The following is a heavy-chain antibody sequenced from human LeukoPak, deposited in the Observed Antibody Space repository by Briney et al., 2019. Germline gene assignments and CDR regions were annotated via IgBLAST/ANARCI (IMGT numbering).Heavy chain of an antibody. V-gene: IGHV3-7*01. CDR1: GFTFTTYW. Sequence: PGGSLRLSCAASGFTFTTYWMSWVRQAPGKGLEWVANIKQDGSEKYYVDSVKGRFTISRDNAKNSLYLQMNSLRAEDTAVYYCTQGMNYDSSAYRHQHWGQGTLVTVSS. CDR2: IKQDGSEK. CDR3: TQGMNYDSSAYRHQH. J-gene: IGHJ1*01. D-gene: IGHD3-22*01.